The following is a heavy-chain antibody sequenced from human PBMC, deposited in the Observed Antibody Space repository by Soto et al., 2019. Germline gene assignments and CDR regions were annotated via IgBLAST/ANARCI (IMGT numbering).Heavy chain of an antibody. Sequence: EVQLVESGGGLVQPGRSLRLSCAASEFTFDDYAMHWVRQAPGKGLEWVSGISWNSGSIGYADSVKGRFTISRDNAKNSLYLQMNSLRAEDTALYYCAKDIDGGIVVVVAAAGHDAFDIWGQGTMVTVSS. CDR3: AKDIDGGIVVVVAAAGHDAFDI. D-gene: IGHD2-15*01. CDR1: EFTFDDYA. J-gene: IGHJ3*02. V-gene: IGHV3-9*01. CDR2: ISWNSGSI.